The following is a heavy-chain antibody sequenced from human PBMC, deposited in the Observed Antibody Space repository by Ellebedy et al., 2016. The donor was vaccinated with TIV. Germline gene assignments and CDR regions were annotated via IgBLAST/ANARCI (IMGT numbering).Heavy chain of an antibody. CDR2: ISGSGGST. CDR3: AKDDGVSTGDV. V-gene: IGHV3-23*01. J-gene: IGHJ6*04. CDR1: GFTFSSYA. Sequence: GESLKISXAASGFTFSSYAMSWVRQAPGKGLEWVSAISGSGGSTYYADSVKGRFTISRDNSKNTLYLQMNSLRAEDTAVYYCAKDDGVSTGDVWGKGTTVTVSS. D-gene: IGHD4-17*01.